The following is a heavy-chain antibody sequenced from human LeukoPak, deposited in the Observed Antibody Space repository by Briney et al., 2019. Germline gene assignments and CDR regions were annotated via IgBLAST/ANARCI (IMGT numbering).Heavy chain of an antibody. J-gene: IGHJ5*02. CDR3: ARVYWNYYGSGSHNWFDP. D-gene: IGHD3-10*01. Sequence: PSETLSLTCTVSGGSISSYYWSWIRQPAGKGLEWIGRIYTSGSPNYNPSLKSRVTMSVDTSKNQFSLKLSSVTAADTAVYYCARVYWNYYGSGSHNWFDPWGQGTLVTVSS. CDR1: GGSISSYY. CDR2: IYTSGSP. V-gene: IGHV4-4*07.